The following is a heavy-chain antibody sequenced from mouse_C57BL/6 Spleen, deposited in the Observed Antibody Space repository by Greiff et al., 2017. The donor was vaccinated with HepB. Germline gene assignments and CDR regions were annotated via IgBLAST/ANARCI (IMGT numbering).Heavy chain of an antibody. CDR1: GYTFTSYW. Sequence: QVQLQQPGAELVKPGASVKLSCKASGYTFTSYWMQWVKQRPGQGLEWIGEIDPSDSNTNYNQKFKGKATLTVDTSSSTAYMQRSSLTSEDSAVCYRARMGANAMDYWGQGTSVTVSS. CDR2: IDPSDSNT. D-gene: IGHD4-1*01. V-gene: IGHV1-50*01. J-gene: IGHJ4*01. CDR3: ARMGANAMDY.